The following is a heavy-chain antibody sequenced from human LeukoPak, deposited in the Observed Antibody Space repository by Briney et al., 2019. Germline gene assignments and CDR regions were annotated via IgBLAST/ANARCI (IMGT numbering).Heavy chain of an antibody. CDR3: AKDRDCSSTSCYTYFDY. Sequence: GGSLRLSCAASGFTFSSYAMSWVRQAPGKGLEWVSAISGSGGSTYYADSVKGRFTISRDNSKNTLYLQMNSLRAEDTAVYYCAKDRDCSSTSCYTYFDYWGQGTLVTVSS. D-gene: IGHD2-2*02. V-gene: IGHV3-23*01. CDR1: GFTFSSYA. J-gene: IGHJ4*02. CDR2: ISGSGGST.